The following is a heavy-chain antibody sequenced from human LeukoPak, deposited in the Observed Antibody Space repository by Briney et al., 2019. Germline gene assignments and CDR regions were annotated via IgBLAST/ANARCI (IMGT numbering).Heavy chain of an antibody. CDR2: ISSSGSTI. J-gene: IGHJ4*02. V-gene: IGHV3-48*03. CDR1: GFTFSSYE. Sequence: GGSPRLSCAASGFTFSSYEMNWVRQAPGKGLEWVSYISSSGSTIYYADSVKGRFTISRDNAKNSLYLQMNSLRAEDSAVYYCARWRWELLAFDYWGQGTLVTVSS. CDR3: ARWRWELLAFDY. D-gene: IGHD1-26*01.